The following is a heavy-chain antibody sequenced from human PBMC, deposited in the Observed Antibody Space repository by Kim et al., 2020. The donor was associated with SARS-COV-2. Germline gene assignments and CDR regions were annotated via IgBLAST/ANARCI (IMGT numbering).Heavy chain of an antibody. J-gene: IGHJ6*02. V-gene: IGHV3-53*01. Sequence: VKGRFTISRDDSKNTLYLQMNSRRAEDTAVYYCARGVAFDWYNYYYGMDVWGQGTTVTVSS. D-gene: IGHD3-9*01. CDR3: ARGVAFDWYNYYYGMDV.